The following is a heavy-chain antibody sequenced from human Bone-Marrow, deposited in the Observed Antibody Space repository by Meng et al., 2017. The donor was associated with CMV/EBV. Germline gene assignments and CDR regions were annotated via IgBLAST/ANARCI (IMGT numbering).Heavy chain of an antibody. V-gene: IGHV1-69*04. Sequence: SVKVSCKASGGTFSSYTIRWVRQAPGQGLEWMGRIIPILGIANYAQKFQGRVTITADKSTSTAYLELSSLRSEDTAVYYCARDKQLVFETHRYYGMDVWGQGTTVTVSS. CDR3: ARDKQLVFETHRYYGMDV. CDR1: GGTFSSYT. CDR2: IIPILGIA. D-gene: IGHD6-6*01. J-gene: IGHJ6*02.